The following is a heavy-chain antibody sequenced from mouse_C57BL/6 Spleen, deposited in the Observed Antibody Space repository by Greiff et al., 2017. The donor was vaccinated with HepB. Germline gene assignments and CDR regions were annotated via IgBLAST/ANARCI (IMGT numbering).Heavy chain of an antibody. Sequence: EVQLQQSGPGLVKPSQSLSLTCSVTGYSITSGYYWNWIRQFPGNKLEWMGYISYDGSNNYNPSLKNRISITRDTSKNQFFLKLNSVTTEDTATYYCARDPIYYYGSSYADMDYWGQGTSVTVSS. CDR3: ARDPIYYYGSSYADMDY. CDR1: GYSITSGYY. CDR2: ISYDGSN. V-gene: IGHV3-6*01. D-gene: IGHD1-1*01. J-gene: IGHJ4*01.